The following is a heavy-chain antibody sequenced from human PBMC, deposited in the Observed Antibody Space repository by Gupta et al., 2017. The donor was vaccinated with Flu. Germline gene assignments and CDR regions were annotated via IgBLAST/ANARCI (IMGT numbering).Heavy chain of an antibody. D-gene: IGHD1-14*01. Sequence: VQLQQWGTGLLKPSETLSLTCGIYGGSIRSHYWSWIRQPPGKGLEWIGEVYENKKGGMYNPSLKSRVTISVDASKNQVSLQLTSVTAADTAIYFCARFLPPPDGLGFDPWGQGTPVIVSS. CDR1: GGSIRSHY. J-gene: IGHJ5*02. CDR2: VYENKKGG. V-gene: IGHV4-34*01. CDR3: ARFLPPPDGLGFDP.